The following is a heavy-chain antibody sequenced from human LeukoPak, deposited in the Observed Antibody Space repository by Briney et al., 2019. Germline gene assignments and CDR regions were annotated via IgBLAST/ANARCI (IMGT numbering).Heavy chain of an antibody. CDR3: EDGIRDAFDY. J-gene: IGHJ4*02. CDR2: IRTTAEGAKYA. CDR1: GFSCTDYP. V-gene: IGHV3-48*02. D-gene: IGHD5-24*01. Sequence: VVTLRISCATSGFSCTDYPMKRVRQAPGKGLQSISNIRTTAEGAKYAYYADSVKGRVTISRDDGKNTLYLHMNSLRDDDSFFFQAEDGIRDAFDYWGQGILVTVSS.